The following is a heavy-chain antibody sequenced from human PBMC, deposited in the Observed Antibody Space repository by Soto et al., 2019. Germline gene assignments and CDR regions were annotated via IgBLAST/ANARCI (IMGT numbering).Heavy chain of an antibody. Sequence: PGGPLRLSCAASGFTFSSYGMHWVRQAPGKGLEWVAVIWYDGSNKYYADSVKGRFTISRDNSKNTLYLQMNSLRAEDTAVYYCASLYSSSWSNFDYWGQGTLVTVSS. CDR2: IWYDGSNK. D-gene: IGHD6-13*01. J-gene: IGHJ4*02. CDR3: ASLYSSSWSNFDY. V-gene: IGHV3-33*01. CDR1: GFTFSSYG.